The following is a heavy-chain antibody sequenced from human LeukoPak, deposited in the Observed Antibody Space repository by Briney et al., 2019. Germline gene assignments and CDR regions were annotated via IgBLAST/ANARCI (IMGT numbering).Heavy chain of an antibody. CDR3: ARDSGDWFDP. CDR2: IRAYNGNT. CDR1: GYSFTSYG. J-gene: IGHJ5*02. D-gene: IGHD3-10*01. V-gene: IGHV1-18*01. Sequence: ASVKVSCKASGYSFTSYGISWMRQAPGQGLEWMGWIRAYNGNTNYAQKLQGRVTMTTDTSTSTAYMELRSLRSDDTALYYCARDSGDWFDPWGQGTLVTVSS.